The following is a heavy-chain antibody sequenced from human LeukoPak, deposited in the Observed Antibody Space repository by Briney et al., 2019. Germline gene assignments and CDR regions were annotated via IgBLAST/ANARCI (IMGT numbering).Heavy chain of an antibody. J-gene: IGHJ5*02. CDR1: GYTFTSYG. Sequence: ASVKVPCKASGYTFTSYGISWVRQAPGQGLEWMGWISAYNGNTNYAQKLQGRVTMTTDTSTSTAYMELRSLRSDDTAVYYCARDIVVVPAAMFLFGDWFDPWGQGTLVTVSS. CDR3: ARDIVVVPAAMFLFGDWFDP. CDR2: ISAYNGNT. D-gene: IGHD2-2*01. V-gene: IGHV1-18*01.